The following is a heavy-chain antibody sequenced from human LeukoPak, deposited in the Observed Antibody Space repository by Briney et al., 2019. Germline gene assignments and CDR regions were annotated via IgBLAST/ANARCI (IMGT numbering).Heavy chain of an antibody. CDR1: GYSISSDKY. D-gene: IGHD6-19*01. CDR2: IYHTGST. J-gene: IGHJ5*02. V-gene: IGHV4-38-2*01. Sequence: SETLSLTCEVSGYSISSDKYWGWIRHPPGKGLEWIGSIYHTGSTYYNPSLKSRVSISVDTSKNQFSLKFTSVTAADTAVYYCARSHSGWQGHNNWFDPWGQGTLVTVSS. CDR3: ARSHSGWQGHNNWFDP.